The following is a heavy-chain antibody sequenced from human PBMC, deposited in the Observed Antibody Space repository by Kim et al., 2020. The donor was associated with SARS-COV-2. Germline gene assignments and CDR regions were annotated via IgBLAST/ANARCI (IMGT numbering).Heavy chain of an antibody. CDR1: GFTFDDYA. CDR2: ISWNSGSI. V-gene: IGHV3-9*01. CDR3: AKTARPTRAYYYDSSGYYFDY. J-gene: IGHJ4*02. Sequence: GGSLRLSCAASGFTFDDYAMHWVRQAPGKGLEWVSGISWNSGSIGYADSVKGRFTISRDNAKNSLYLQMNSLRAEDTALYYCAKTARPTRAYYYDSSGYYFDYWGQGTLVTVSS. D-gene: IGHD3-22*01.